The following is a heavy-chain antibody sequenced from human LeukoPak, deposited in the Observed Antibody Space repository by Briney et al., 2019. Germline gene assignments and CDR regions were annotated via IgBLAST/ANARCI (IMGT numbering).Heavy chain of an antibody. D-gene: IGHD3-10*01. Sequence: SETLSLTCTVSGGSISSYYWSWIRQPPGKGLEWIGYIYYSGSTNYNPSLKSRVTISVDTSKNQFSLKLSSVTAADTAVYYCARYYYGSGSYHYWGQGTLVTVSS. J-gene: IGHJ4*02. CDR2: IYYSGST. CDR3: ARYYYGSGSYHY. V-gene: IGHV4-59*01. CDR1: GGSISSYY.